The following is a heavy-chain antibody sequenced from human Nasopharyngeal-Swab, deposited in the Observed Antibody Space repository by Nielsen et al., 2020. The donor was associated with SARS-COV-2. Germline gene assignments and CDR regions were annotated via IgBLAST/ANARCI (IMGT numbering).Heavy chain of an antibody. J-gene: IGHJ3*02. Sequence: GGSLRLSCAASGFTFSSYAMSWVRQAPGKGLEWVSGISWNSGSIGYADSVKGRFTISRDNAKNSLYLQMNSLRAEDTALYYCAKDIVRGVMDAFDIWGQGTMVTVSS. CDR3: AKDIVRGVMDAFDI. CDR2: ISWNSGSI. V-gene: IGHV3-9*01. D-gene: IGHD3-10*02. CDR1: GFTFSSYA.